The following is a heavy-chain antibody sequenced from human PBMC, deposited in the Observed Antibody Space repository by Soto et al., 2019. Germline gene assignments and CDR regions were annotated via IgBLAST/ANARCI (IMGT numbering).Heavy chain of an antibody. CDR3: ASRDPGTSVDY. Sequence: LSLTCAVSGGSFTSNNWWTWVRQPPGQGLEWIGEICRTGSTNYNPSLKSRVTISLDKSENQFSLKVTSLTAADTAVYYCASRDPGTSVDYWGQGTLVTVSS. CDR2: ICRTGST. V-gene: IGHV4-4*02. J-gene: IGHJ4*02. D-gene: IGHD1-7*01. CDR1: GGSFTSNNW.